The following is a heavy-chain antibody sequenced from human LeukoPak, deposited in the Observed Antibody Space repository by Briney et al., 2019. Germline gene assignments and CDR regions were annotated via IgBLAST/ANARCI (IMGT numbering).Heavy chain of an antibody. Sequence: GGSLRLSCAASGFTFSSYEMNWVRQAPGKGLEWVAVISYDGSNKYYADSVKGRFTISRGNSKNTLYLQMNSLRAEDTAVYYCARDPAHLDYGDGSQDYYYYMDVWGKGTTVTVSS. CDR1: GFTFSSYE. D-gene: IGHD4-17*01. V-gene: IGHV3-30*04. CDR3: ARDPAHLDYGDGSQDYYYYMDV. J-gene: IGHJ6*03. CDR2: ISYDGSNK.